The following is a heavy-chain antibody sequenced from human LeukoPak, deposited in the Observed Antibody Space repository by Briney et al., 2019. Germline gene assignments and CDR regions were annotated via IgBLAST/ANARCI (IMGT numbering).Heavy chain of an antibody. CDR3: ASQEAGYSSGWIRY. D-gene: IGHD6-19*01. J-gene: IGHJ4*02. V-gene: IGHV3-7*01. Sequence: GGSLRLSCAASGFTFSSYWMSWVRQAPGKGLEWVANIKQDGSEKYYVDSVKGRFTISRDNAKNSLYLQMNSLRAEDTAVYYCASQEAGYSSGWIRYWGQGTLVTVSS. CDR1: GFTFSSYW. CDR2: IKQDGSEK.